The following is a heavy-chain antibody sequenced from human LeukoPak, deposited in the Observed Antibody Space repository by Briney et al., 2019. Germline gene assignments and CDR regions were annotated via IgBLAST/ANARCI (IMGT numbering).Heavy chain of an antibody. J-gene: IGHJ6*02. CDR1: GGSISSSC. CDR2: INCSGST. D-gene: IGHD4-17*01. CDR3: ARDGRQDYVYF. Sequence: PSESLRLSCTVSGGSISSSCCRWIRQPPGKGLEWIGYINCSGSTNYNPSLKRRVTMSVDTSKNQFSLKLRSVTPADTSMYYRARDGRQDYVYFCGQGTTVLVT. V-gene: IGHV4-59*01.